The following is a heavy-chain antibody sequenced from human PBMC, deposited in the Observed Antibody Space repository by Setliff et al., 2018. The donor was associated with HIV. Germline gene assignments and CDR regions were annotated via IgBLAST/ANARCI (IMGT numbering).Heavy chain of an antibody. CDR2: ISGNGGST. CDR3: GKDTAVSPVDAFDM. Sequence: HPGGSLRLSCAASGFTFSSYAMSWVRQAPGKGLEWVSGISGNGGSTYYADSVKGRFTISRDNSKNTLNLQMNSLRAEDTAVYYCGKDTAVSPVDAFDMWGQGTTVTVSS. D-gene: IGHD5-18*01. V-gene: IGHV3-23*01. J-gene: IGHJ3*02. CDR1: GFTFSSYA.